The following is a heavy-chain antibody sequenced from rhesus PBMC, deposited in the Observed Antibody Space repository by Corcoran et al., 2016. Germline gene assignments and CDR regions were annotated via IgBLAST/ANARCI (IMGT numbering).Heavy chain of an antibody. D-gene: IGHD1-1*01. Sequence: QVQLQEPGPGLVKPSETLSLTCAVPGGSISGGYGWSGICQPPGKGLEWIGHIFGSIGSTYFNPSLKCRVTLSRDTSKNQFSLKRSSVTAADTAVYDGARHENYYCDYWGQGVLVTVSS. J-gene: IGHJ4*01. V-gene: IGHV4S7*01. CDR2: IFGSIGST. CDR1: GGSISGGYG. CDR3: ARHENYYCDY.